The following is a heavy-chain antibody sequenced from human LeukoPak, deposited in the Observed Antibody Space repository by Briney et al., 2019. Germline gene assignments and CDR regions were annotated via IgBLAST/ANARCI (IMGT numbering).Heavy chain of an antibody. CDR1: GYTFTSYY. J-gene: IGHJ6*03. Sequence: ASVKVSCKASGYTFTSYYMHWVRQAPGQGLEWMGIINPSGGSTSYAQKFQGRVTMTRDMSTSTVYMELSSLRSEDTAVYYCARGYSSSWYPAYYYYMDVWGKGTTVTVSS. CDR2: INPSGGST. CDR3: ARGYSSSWYPAYYYYMDV. V-gene: IGHV1-46*01. D-gene: IGHD6-13*01.